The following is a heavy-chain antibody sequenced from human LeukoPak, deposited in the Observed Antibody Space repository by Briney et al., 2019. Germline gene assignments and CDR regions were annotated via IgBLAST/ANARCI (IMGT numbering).Heavy chain of an antibody. CDR3: ARVKAFTAYIVVVTEGYDSFDI. J-gene: IGHJ3*02. CDR1: GYTFTSYG. CDR2: ISAYNGNT. Sequence: ASVKVSCKASGYTFTSYGISWVRQAPGQGLEWMGWISAYNGNTNYAQKLQGRVTMTTDTSTSTAYMELRSLRSDDTAVYYCARVKAFTAYIVVVTEGYDSFDIWGQGTMVTVSS. D-gene: IGHD2-21*02. V-gene: IGHV1-18*01.